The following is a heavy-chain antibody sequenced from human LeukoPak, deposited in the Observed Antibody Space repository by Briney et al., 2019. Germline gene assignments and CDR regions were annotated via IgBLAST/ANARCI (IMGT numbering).Heavy chain of an antibody. CDR2: ISGSGGST. D-gene: IGHD2-2*01. V-gene: IGHV3-23*01. CDR1: GFTFSHYA. CDR3: AKGVYSTSWWSVDY. J-gene: IGHJ4*02. Sequence: GGSLRLSCAASGFTFSHYAMSWVRQAPGKGLERVSGISGSGGSTYYADSVRGRFTISRDNSKDTLYLQVSSLRAEDTAVYYCAKGVYSTSWWSVDYWGQGTLVTVSS.